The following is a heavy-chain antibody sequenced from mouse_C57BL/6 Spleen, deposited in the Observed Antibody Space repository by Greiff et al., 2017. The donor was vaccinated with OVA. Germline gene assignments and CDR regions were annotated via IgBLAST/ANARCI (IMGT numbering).Heavy chain of an antibody. D-gene: IGHD1-1*01. CDR2: IYPGDGDT. CDR1: GYAFSSSW. V-gene: IGHV1-82*01. J-gene: IGHJ2*01. CDR3: AREAHYYGSSYVDY. Sequence: VMLVESGPELVKPGASVKISCKASGYAFSSSWMNWVKQRPGKGLEWIGRIYPGDGDTNYNGKFKGKATLTADKSSSTAYMQLSSLTSEDSAVYFCAREAHYYGSSYVDYWGQGTTLTVSS.